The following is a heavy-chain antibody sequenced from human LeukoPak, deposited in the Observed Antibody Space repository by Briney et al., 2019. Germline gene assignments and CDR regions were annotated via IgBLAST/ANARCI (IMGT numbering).Heavy chain of an antibody. CDR1: GFTFSSYS. CDR3: AREGAGVPDY. CDR2: ISSSSSYI. D-gene: IGHD6-19*01. J-gene: IGHJ4*02. Sequence: PGGSPRLSCAASGFTFSSYSMNWVRQAPGKGLEWISSISSSSSYIYYADSVKGRFTISRDNAKNSLYLQMNSLRAEDTAVYYCAREGAGVPDYWGQGTLVTVSS. V-gene: IGHV3-21*01.